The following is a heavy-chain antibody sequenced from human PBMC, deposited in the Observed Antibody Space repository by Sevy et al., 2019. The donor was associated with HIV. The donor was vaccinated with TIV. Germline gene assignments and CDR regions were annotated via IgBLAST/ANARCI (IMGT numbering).Heavy chain of an antibody. V-gene: IGHV3-23*01. CDR1: GITFSSYA. Sequence: GGSLRLSCAASGITFSSYAMSWVRQAPGKGLEWVSGISAGGGRTYHADSVKGRSTMSGDKSKNTLYLQMNSLTAEDTAVYYCASLLTEDPFDIWGQGTMVTVSS. CDR2: ISAGGGRT. CDR3: ASLLTEDPFDI. J-gene: IGHJ3*02. D-gene: IGHD3-10*01.